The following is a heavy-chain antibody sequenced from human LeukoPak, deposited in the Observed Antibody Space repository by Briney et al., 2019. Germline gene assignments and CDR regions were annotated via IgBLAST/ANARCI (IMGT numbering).Heavy chain of an antibody. CDR2: IKQDGSEK. V-gene: IGHV3-7*01. CDR1: GFTFSSYW. Sequence: SGGSLRLSCAASGFTFSSYWMSWVRQAPGKGLEWVANIKQDGSEKNYVDSVKGRFTISRDNAKSSPYLQMNSLRVEDTALYYCAVIVAAGTGGFDSWGQGTLVTVSS. D-gene: IGHD6-13*01. CDR3: AVIVAAGTGGFDS. J-gene: IGHJ4*02.